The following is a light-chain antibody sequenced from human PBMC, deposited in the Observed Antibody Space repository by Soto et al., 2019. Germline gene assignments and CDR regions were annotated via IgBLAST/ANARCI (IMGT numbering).Light chain of an antibody. Sequence: QSALTQPPSASGSPGQSVTISCTGTSSDFGGYNYVSWYQQYPGRAPKLMIYEVTKRPSGVPHRFSGSKSANTASLTVSGLHAEDEADYYCSSSSASTNYYFVCGGGTKLTVL. V-gene: IGLV2-8*01. J-gene: IGLJ3*02. CDR1: SSDFGGYNY. CDR3: SSSSASTNYYFV. CDR2: EVT.